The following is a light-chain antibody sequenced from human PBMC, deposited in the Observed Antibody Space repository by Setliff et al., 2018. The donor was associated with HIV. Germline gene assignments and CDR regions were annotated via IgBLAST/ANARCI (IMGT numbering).Light chain of an antibody. CDR1: SGSVSTSSY. J-gene: IGLJ3*02. V-gene: IGLV8-61*01. Sequence: QTVVTQEPSFAVSPGGTVTLTCGLSSGSVSTSSYPSWYQQTPGQAPRTLIYSTNTRSSGVPDRFSGSILGNKAALTITGAQADDESDYYCVLYMGSGIWVFGGGTK. CDR3: VLYMGSGIWV. CDR2: STN.